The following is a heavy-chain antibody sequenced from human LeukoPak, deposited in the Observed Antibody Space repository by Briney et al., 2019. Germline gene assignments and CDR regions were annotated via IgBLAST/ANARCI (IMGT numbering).Heavy chain of an antibody. CDR1: GGTFSSYA. CDR3: ARVKSHKTYYFDY. D-gene: IGHD3-16*01. Sequence: SVKVSCKASGGTFSSYAISWVRQAPGQGLEWMGGIIPIFGTANYAQKFQGRVTITTDESTSTAYMELSSLRSEGTAVYYCARVKSHKTYYFDYWGQGTLVTVSS. J-gene: IGHJ4*02. V-gene: IGHV1-69*05. CDR2: IIPIFGTA.